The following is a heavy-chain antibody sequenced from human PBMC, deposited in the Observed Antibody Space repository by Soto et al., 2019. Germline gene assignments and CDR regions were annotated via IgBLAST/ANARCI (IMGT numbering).Heavy chain of an antibody. D-gene: IGHD2-2*01. CDR2: IYYSGST. Sequence: SETLSLTCTVSGGSISSGGYYWSWIRQHPGKGLEWIGYIYYSGSTNYNPSLKSRVTISVDTSKNQFSLKLSSVAAADTAVYYCARTLLYCSSTSCYAGHFDYWGQGTLVTVSS. CDR1: GGSISSGGYY. J-gene: IGHJ4*02. V-gene: IGHV4-61*08. CDR3: ARTLLYCSSTSCYAGHFDY.